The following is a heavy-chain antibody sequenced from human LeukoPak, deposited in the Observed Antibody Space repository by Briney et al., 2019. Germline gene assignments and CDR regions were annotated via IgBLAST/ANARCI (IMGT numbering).Heavy chain of an antibody. V-gene: IGHV1-46*01. CDR3: ARAHNYYDSSGYYYSFDY. D-gene: IGHD3-22*01. J-gene: IGHJ4*02. CDR2: INPSGGTT. CDR1: GYTFINYY. Sequence: ASVKVSCKASGYTFINYYMHWVRQAPGQGLEWMGIINPSGGTTSYAQNFQGRVTMTRDTSTSTVYMELSSLRSDDTAVYYCARAHNYYDSSGYYYSFDYWGQGTLVTVSS.